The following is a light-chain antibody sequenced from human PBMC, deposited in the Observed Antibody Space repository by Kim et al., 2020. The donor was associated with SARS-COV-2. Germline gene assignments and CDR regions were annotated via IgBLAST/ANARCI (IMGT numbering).Light chain of an antibody. CDR2: DAS. CDR1: QSVGTY. J-gene: IGKJ2*01. CDR3: QQRSNWPYT. V-gene: IGKV3-11*01. Sequence: EIVLTQSPATLSLSPGDRATLSCRASQSVGTYLAWFKQKPGQAPRLFIYDASNRVTGIPPTFSGSGSGTEFTLTISSLEPEDFAVYYCQQRSNWPYTFGQGTKLEI.